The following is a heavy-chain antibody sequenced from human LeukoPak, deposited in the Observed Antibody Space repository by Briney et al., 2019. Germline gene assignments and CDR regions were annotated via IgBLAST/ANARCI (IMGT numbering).Heavy chain of an antibody. V-gene: IGHV1-2*02. CDR2: INPNSGGT. D-gene: IGHD3-10*01. J-gene: IGHJ4*02. Sequence: ASVKVSCKASGGTFSSYAISWVRQAPGQGLEWMGWINPNSGGTNYAQKFQGRVTMTRDTSISTAYMELSRLRSDDTAVYYCASAEMEYGSGISRSHRYWGQGTLDTVSS. CDR3: ASAEMEYGSGISRSHRY. CDR1: GGTFSSYA.